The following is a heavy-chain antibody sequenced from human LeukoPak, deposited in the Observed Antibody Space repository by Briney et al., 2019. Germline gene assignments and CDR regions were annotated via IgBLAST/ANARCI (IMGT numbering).Heavy chain of an antibody. V-gene: IGHV3-7*01. Sequence: GGSLRLSCAASGFTFSNNWMTWVRQAPGKGLEWVASVKKDESEKYYVDSVKGRFTISRDNAKNSLYLQMNSLRVEDTAVYYCAREGGNDYHMDYWGQGTLVTVSS. CDR3: AREGGNDYHMDY. CDR1: GFTFSNNW. J-gene: IGHJ4*02. D-gene: IGHD4-11*01. CDR2: VKKDESEK.